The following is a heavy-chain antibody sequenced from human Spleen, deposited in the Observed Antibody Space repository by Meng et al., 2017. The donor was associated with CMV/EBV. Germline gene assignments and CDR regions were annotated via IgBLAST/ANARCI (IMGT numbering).Heavy chain of an antibody. CDR1: GAYIDSTSYY. Sequence: SETLSLTCTVSGAYIDSTSYYWGWIRQPPGKGLEWIGNIYYSGKTYYNPSLKSRVTISVDTSKKEFSLKLSSVTAADTAVYYCARESRLGYCSGGSCYAADYWGQGMLVTVSS. D-gene: IGHD2-15*01. CDR3: ARESRLGYCSGGSCYAADY. V-gene: IGHV4-39*07. J-gene: IGHJ4*02. CDR2: IYYSGKT.